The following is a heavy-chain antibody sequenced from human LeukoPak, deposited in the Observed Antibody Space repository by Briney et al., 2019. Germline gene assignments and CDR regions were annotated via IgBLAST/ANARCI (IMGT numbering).Heavy chain of an antibody. CDR3: SRGRYQFLGPNDY. Sequence: GGSLRLSCAVSGFSLSDHGMTWVRQAPGKGLEWVSYITMNSVVFYADSVKGRFTISRDNDKNSMYLQMSSLRAEDTAVYFCSRGRYQFLGPNDYWGQGSLVTVSS. V-gene: IGHV3-48*01. CDR1: GFSLSDHG. J-gene: IGHJ4*02. D-gene: IGHD2-2*01. CDR2: ITMNSVV.